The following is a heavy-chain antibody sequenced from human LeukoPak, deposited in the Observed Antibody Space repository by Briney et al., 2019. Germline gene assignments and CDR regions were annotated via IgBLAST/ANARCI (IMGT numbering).Heavy chain of an antibody. CDR1: GGSISSYY. V-gene: IGHV4-59*01. CDR3: ARGRITMVRGVNPRNWFDP. CDR2: IYYSGST. J-gene: IGHJ5*02. D-gene: IGHD3-10*01. Sequence: PSETLSFTCTVSGGSISSYYWSWIRQPPGKGLEWIGYIYYSGSTNYNPSLKSRVTISVDTSKNQFSLKLSSVTAADTAVYYCARGRITMVRGVNPRNWFDPWGQGTLVTVSS.